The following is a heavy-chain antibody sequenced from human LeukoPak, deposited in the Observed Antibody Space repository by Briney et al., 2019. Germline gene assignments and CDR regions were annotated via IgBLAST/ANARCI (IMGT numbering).Heavy chain of an antibody. CDR3: ARSDSSGYFYVD. CDR2: IYYSGST. V-gene: IGHV4-39*01. CDR1: GGSISSGTYY. D-gene: IGHD3-22*01. J-gene: IGHJ4*02. Sequence: SETLSLTCTVSGGSISSGTYYWGWLRQPPGKGLEWIGSIYYSGSTYYNPSLKSRVTISADTSKNQFSLKLSSVTAADTAVYYCARSDSSGYFYVDWGQGTQVTVSA.